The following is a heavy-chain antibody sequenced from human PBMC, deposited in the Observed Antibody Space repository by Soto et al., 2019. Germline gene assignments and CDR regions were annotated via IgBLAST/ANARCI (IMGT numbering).Heavy chain of an antibody. D-gene: IGHD6-13*01. Sequence: GGSQRLSCAASGVTFRNAGMSWVRQAPGKGLEWVGRIKGEADGGTTDYAAPVKGRITISRDHSKDTLYLQMNSLKTEDTAVYYCAYSSTPFDYWGQGTLVTVSS. CDR2: IKGEADGGTT. CDR1: GVTFRNAG. CDR3: AYSSTPFDY. V-gene: IGHV3-15*01. J-gene: IGHJ4*02.